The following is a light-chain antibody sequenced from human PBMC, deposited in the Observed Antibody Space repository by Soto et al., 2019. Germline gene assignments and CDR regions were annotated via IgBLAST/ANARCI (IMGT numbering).Light chain of an antibody. CDR1: QSISSW. V-gene: IGKV1-5*03. Sequence: DIQMTQSPSTLSASVGDRVTITFRASQSISSWLAWYQQKPGKAPNLLIFKASTLDSGVPSRFSGSGSGTEFTLTISSLQPEDVATYYCQQYNSYPLTFGGGTKVDIK. CDR2: KAS. CDR3: QQYNSYPLT. J-gene: IGKJ4*01.